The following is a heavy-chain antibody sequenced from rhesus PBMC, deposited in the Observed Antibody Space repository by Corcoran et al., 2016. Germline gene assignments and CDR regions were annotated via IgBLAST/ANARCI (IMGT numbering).Heavy chain of an antibody. CDR3: TRSAGRDWYFDL. CDR2: INPYSGNT. D-gene: IGHD1-44*01. CDR1: GYTFTDYY. J-gene: IGHJ2*01. V-gene: IGHV1S2*01. Sequence: QVQLVQSGAEVKKPGSSVKVSCKASGYTFTDYYIHWVRQAPRQGLEWMGWINPYSGNTKYAQKFQGRVTGTRDTATSTAYRALSSLRAEDTAGYYCTRSAGRDWYFDLWGPGTPITISS.